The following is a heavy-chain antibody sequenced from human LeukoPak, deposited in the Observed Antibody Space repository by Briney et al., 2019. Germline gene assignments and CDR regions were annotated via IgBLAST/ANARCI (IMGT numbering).Heavy chain of an antibody. CDR2: ISGSGGST. J-gene: IGHJ4*02. CDR3: AKGNWRYFDY. Sequence: GGSLRLSCAASGFTFSTYVMSWVRQAPGKGLEWVSAISGSGGSTYYADSVKGRFTISRDNSKNTLYLQMNSLGADDTAVYYCAKGNWRYFDYWGQGTLVTISS. D-gene: IGHD1-1*01. V-gene: IGHV3-23*01. CDR1: GFTFSTYV.